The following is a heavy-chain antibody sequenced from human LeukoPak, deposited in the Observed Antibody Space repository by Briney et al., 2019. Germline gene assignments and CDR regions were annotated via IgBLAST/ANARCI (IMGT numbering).Heavy chain of an antibody. CDR3: AQAKGDLLTGYSWYYFDY. CDR1: GFTFRSYD. CDR2: FSAGGGST. V-gene: IGHV3-23*01. J-gene: IGHJ4*02. D-gene: IGHD3-9*01. Sequence: PGGSLRLSCAAAGFTFRSYDMSWVRQAPGKGLEWVSTFSAGGGSTYYADSVKGRFTISRDNSKNTLYLQMNSLRAEDTAVYYCAQAKGDLLTGYSWYYFDYWGQGTLVTVSS.